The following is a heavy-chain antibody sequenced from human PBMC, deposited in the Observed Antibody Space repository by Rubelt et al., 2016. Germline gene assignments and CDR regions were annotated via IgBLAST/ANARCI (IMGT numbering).Heavy chain of an antibody. J-gene: IGHJ3*02. CDR3: ARDLASDYYGSGSYLGWRAFDI. Sequence: GRGLEWMGRIIPILGIANYAQKLQGRVTMTTDTSTSTAYMELRSLRSDYTAVYYCARDLASDYYGSGSYLGWRAFDIWGQGTMVTVSS. CDR2: IIPILGIA. V-gene: IGHV1-69*04. D-gene: IGHD3-10*01.